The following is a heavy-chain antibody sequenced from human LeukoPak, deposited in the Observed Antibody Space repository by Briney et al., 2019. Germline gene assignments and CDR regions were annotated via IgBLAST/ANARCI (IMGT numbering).Heavy chain of an antibody. V-gene: IGHV1-69*05. CDR2: IIPIFGTA. D-gene: IGHD1-1*01. Sequence: SVKVSCKASGGTFSSYAISWVRQAPGQGLEWMGGIIPIFGTANYAQKFQGRVTITTDESTSTAYMELSSLRSEDTAVYYCARGPELERFDYWGRGTLVTVSS. CDR3: ARGPELERFDY. J-gene: IGHJ4*02. CDR1: GGTFSSYA.